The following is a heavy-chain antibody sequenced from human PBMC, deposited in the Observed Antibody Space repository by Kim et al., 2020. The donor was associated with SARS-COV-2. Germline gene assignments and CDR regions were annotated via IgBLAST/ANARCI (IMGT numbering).Heavy chain of an antibody. CDR2: VYYSGST. V-gene: IGHV4-59*08. J-gene: IGHJ2*01. D-gene: IGHD6-19*01. CDR3: ARHSGSAVSGYWYVDL. Sequence: SETLSLTCTVSGVSISSYSCSWIRQPPGKGLEWIGYVYYSGSTNYNPSLKSRVTISVDTSKNQFSLELNSVTAADTAVYFCARHSGSAVSGYWYVDLWGRGTLVNVPS. CDR1: GVSISSYS.